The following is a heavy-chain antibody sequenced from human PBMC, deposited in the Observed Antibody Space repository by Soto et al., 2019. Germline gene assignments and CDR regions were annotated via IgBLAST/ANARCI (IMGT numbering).Heavy chain of an antibody. V-gene: IGHV3-48*01. Sequence: PGGSLRLSCAASGFTFSSYSMNWVRQAPGKGLEWVSYISSSSSTIYYADSVKGRFTISRDNAKNSLYLQMNSLRAEDTAVYYCARLYYDFWSGYYAYNWFDPWGQGTLVTVSS. CDR3: ARLYYDFWSGYYAYNWFDP. J-gene: IGHJ5*02. D-gene: IGHD3-3*01. CDR2: ISSSSSTI. CDR1: GFTFSSYS.